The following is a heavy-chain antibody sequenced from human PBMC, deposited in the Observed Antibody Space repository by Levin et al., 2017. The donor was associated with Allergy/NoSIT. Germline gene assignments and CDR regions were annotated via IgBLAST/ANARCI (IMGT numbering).Heavy chain of an antibody. Sequence: GGSLRLSCAASGITNLNTYDMSWIRQSPGKGLEWVSSISGSGLTTYYADSVKGRFTVSRDNSKNTLFLQMNSLRAEDTAIYYCAKDRYCPRSRCPLDYWGQGTLVTVSS. V-gene: IGHV3-23*01. D-gene: IGHD2-15*01. CDR2: ISGSGLTT. CDR1: GITNLNTYD. J-gene: IGHJ4*02. CDR3: AKDRYCPRSRCPLDY.